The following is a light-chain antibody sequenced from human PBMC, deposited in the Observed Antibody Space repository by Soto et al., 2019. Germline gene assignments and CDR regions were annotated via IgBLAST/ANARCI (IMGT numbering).Light chain of an antibody. J-gene: IGKJ3*01. CDR2: GAS. CDR3: QQYGSSPFT. CDR1: QSVTSSY. V-gene: IGKV3-20*01. Sequence: EIVLTQSTGTLSLSPGERATLSCRASQSVTSSYLAWYQQKPGQAPRLLIYGASSRATGIPDRFSGSGSGTDFTLTINRLEPEDFAVYYCQQYGSSPFTFGPGTKVDIK.